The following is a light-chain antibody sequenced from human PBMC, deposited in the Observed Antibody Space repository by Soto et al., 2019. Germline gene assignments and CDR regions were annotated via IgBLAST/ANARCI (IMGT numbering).Light chain of an antibody. Sequence: EIVLTQSPATLSLSPGESATLSCRASQSVSSSLAWYQQKAGQAPRLLIYDASNRATGIPARFSGSGSGTDFTLTISSLEPEDFAIYYCQQRITFPSTFGQGTKLEIK. CDR3: QQRITFPST. J-gene: IGKJ2*01. CDR2: DAS. CDR1: QSVSSS. V-gene: IGKV3-11*01.